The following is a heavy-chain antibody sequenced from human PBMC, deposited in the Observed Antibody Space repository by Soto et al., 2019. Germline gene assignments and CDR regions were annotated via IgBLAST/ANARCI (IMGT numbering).Heavy chain of an antibody. J-gene: IGHJ5*02. CDR1: GGSISSYD. CDR3: ARHRAVAGIGVSNWFDP. CDR2: IYYSGST. Sequence: PSETLSLTCTVSGGSISSYDWSWIRQPPGKGLEWIGYIYYSGSTNYNPSLKSRVTISVDTSKNQFSLKLSSVTAADTAVYYCARHRAVAGIGVSNWFDPWGQGTLVTVSS. D-gene: IGHD6-19*01. V-gene: IGHV4-59*08.